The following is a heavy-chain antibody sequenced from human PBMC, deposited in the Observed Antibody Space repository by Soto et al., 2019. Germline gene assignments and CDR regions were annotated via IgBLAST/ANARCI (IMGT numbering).Heavy chain of an antibody. Sequence: PSETLSLTCTVSGGSISSYYWSWIRQSPGKGLEWIGYIYYSGSTNYNPSLKSRVTISVDTSKNQFSLKLSSVTAADTAVYYCARAGLSSSSSWYLNWFDPWGQGTLVTVSS. CDR3: ARAGLSSSSSWYLNWFDP. D-gene: IGHD6-13*01. CDR1: GGSISSYY. CDR2: IYYSGST. V-gene: IGHV4-59*01. J-gene: IGHJ5*02.